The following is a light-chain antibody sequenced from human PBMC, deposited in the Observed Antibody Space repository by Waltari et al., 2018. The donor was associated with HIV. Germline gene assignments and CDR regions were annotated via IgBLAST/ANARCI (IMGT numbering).Light chain of an antibody. Sequence: QSVLTQPPSASGTPGPRVTIPCSGSSSNIGSNTVNWYQQLPGTAPKLLIYSNNQRPSGVPDRFSGSKSGTSASLAISGLQSEDEADYYCAAWDDSLNAPVFGGGTKLTVL. V-gene: IGLV1-44*01. CDR2: SNN. J-gene: IGLJ3*02. CDR3: AAWDDSLNAPV. CDR1: SSNIGSNT.